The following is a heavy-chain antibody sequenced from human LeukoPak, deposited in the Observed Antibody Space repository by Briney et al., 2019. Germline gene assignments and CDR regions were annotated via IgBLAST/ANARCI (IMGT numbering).Heavy chain of an antibody. J-gene: IGHJ4*02. Sequence: AGSLRLSCAASGFTFSSYEMNWVRQAPGKGLEWVSYISSSGSTIYYADSTKGRFTLSRDNAKNSLYLQMNSLRAEDTAVYYCARVGRSGWPYYLDSWGQGTLVTVSS. CDR1: GFTFSSYE. V-gene: IGHV3-48*03. CDR3: ARVGRSGWPYYLDS. D-gene: IGHD6-19*01. CDR2: ISSSGSTI.